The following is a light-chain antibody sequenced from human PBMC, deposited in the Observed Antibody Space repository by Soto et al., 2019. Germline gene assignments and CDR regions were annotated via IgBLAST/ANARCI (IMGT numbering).Light chain of an antibody. CDR3: GSYTTDISPYV. V-gene: IGLV2-14*01. CDR1: SNDVGNGYDS. CDR2: EVV. Sequence: QSVLTQPASVSGSPGQSITISCTGTSNDVGNGYDSVSWYQHHPGKAPKLIIYEVVNRPSGVSNRFSGSKSGNTASLTISGLQAEDEADYYCGSYTTDISPYVFGTGTKLTVL. J-gene: IGLJ1*01.